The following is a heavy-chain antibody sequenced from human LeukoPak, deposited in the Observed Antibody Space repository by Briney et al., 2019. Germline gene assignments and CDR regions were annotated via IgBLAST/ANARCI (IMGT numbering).Heavy chain of an antibody. V-gene: IGHV3-43*01. D-gene: IGHD3-22*01. Sequence: PGGSLRLSCAASGFTFDDYTMHWVRQAPGKGLEWVSLISWDGGSTYYADSVKGRFTISRDNSKNSLYLQMNSLRTEDTSLYYCAKGYYYDSSGYYVLDYRGQGTLVTVSS. J-gene: IGHJ4*02. CDR3: AKGYYYDSSGYYVLDY. CDR2: ISWDGGST. CDR1: GFTFDDYT.